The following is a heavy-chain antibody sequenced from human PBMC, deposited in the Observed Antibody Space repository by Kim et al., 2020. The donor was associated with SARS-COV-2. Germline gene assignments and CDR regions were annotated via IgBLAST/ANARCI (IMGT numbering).Heavy chain of an antibody. CDR1: GFTFSSYS. J-gene: IGHJ4*02. Sequence: GGSLRLSCAASGFTFSSYSMNWVRQAPGKGLEWVSYISSSSSTIYYADSVKGRFTISRDNAKNSLYLQMNSLRDEDTAVYYCARVGAAAGTGDGDFDYWGPKPLLPVSS. CDR2: ISSSSSTI. V-gene: IGHV3-48*02. D-gene: IGHD6-13*01. CDR3: ARVGAAAGTGDGDFDY.